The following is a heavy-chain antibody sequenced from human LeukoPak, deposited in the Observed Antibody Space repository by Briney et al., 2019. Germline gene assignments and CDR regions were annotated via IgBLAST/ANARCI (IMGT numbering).Heavy chain of an antibody. CDR1: GGSISSGGYY. Sequence: SEALSLTCTVAGGSISSGGYYWSWIRQHPGKGLEWIGYIYYSGGTYYNPSLKSRVTISVDTSKNQFSLKLSSVTAADTAVYYCARGVYNHFDYWGQGTLVTVSS. V-gene: IGHV4-31*03. CDR2: IYYSGGT. D-gene: IGHD5/OR15-5a*01. CDR3: ARGVYNHFDY. J-gene: IGHJ4*02.